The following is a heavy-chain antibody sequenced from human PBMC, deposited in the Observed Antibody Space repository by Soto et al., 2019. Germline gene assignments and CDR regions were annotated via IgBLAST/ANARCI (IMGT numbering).Heavy chain of an antibody. D-gene: IGHD6-19*01. CDR1: YYSISSLYY. Sequence: SETLSLTCAVSYYSISSLYYWGWIRQPPGKGLEWIGNIYHSGSTYYNPSLKSRVSISVDTSKNQFSLKLNSVTAADTAVYYCAGSRVAGRYGMDVWGQGTTVTV. CDR3: AGSRVAGRYGMDV. J-gene: IGHJ6*02. V-gene: IGHV4-38-2*01. CDR2: IYHSGST.